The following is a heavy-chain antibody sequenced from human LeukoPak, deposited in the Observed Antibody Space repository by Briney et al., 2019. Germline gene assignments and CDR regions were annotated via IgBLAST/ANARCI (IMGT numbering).Heavy chain of an antibody. CDR1: GFTFSSYS. D-gene: IGHD1-26*01. J-gene: IGHJ4*02. Sequence: GGSLRLSCAASGFTFSSYSMNWVRQAPGKGLEWVSSISSSSSYIYYADSVKGRFTISRDNAKNSLYLQMNSLRAEDTAVYYCARDPIVGATPYYFDYWGQGTLVTVSS. CDR2: ISSSSSYI. CDR3: ARDPIVGATPYYFDY. V-gene: IGHV3-21*01.